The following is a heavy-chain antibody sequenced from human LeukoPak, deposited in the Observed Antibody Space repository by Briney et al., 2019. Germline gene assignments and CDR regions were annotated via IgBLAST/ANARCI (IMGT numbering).Heavy chain of an antibody. V-gene: IGHV3-74*01. J-gene: IGHJ6*02. CDR2: ISPTGSTT. Sequence: GGSLRLSCTASGFSFSGHWMHWARQLPGKGLVWVSRISPTGSTTSYADSVKGRFTASRDNAKNTLYLQMNSLRAEDTAVYYCARDYGRSRDYGMDVWGQGTTVTVSS. CDR1: GFSFSGHW. CDR3: ARDYGRSRDYGMDV. D-gene: IGHD3-10*01.